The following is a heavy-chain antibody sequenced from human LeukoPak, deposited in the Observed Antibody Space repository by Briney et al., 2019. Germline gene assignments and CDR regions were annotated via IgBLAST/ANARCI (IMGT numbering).Heavy chain of an antibody. Sequence: SETLSLTCTVSGGSISSYYWSWIRQPPGKGLEWIGYIYYSGSTNYNPSLKSRVTISVDTSKNQFSVKLSSVTAADTAVYYCARLLTGSFYGMDVWGQGTTVTVSS. CDR1: GGSISSYY. CDR3: ARLLTGSFYGMDV. CDR2: IYYSGST. J-gene: IGHJ6*02. D-gene: IGHD2-15*01. V-gene: IGHV4-59*01.